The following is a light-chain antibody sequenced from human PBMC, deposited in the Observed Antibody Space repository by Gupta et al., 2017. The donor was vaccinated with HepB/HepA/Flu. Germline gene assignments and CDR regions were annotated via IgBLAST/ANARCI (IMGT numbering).Light chain of an antibody. J-gene: IGLJ1*01. Sequence: QSALTPPASVSGSPGQSITISCTGTSSDVGGYNYVSWYQQHPGKAPKLMIYDVSNRPSGVSNRFSGSKSGNTASLTISGLQAEDEADYYCSSYTSNSTPYVFGTGTKVTVL. CDR2: DVS. V-gene: IGLV2-14*01. CDR1: SSDVGGYNY. CDR3: SSYTSNSTPYV.